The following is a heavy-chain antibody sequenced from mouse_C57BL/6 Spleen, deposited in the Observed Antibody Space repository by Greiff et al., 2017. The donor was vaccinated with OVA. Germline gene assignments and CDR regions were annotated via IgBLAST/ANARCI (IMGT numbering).Heavy chain of an antibody. CDR3: ARGYYGSSYAMDY. J-gene: IGHJ4*01. V-gene: IGHV1-20*01. D-gene: IGHD1-1*01. Sequence: VQLQQSGPELVKPGDSVKISCKASGYSFTGYFMNWVMQSHGKSLEWIGRINPYNGDTFYNQKFKGKATLTVDKSSSTAHMELRSLTSEDSAVYYGARGYYGSSYAMDYWGQGTSVTVSS. CDR1: GYSFTGYF. CDR2: INPYNGDT.